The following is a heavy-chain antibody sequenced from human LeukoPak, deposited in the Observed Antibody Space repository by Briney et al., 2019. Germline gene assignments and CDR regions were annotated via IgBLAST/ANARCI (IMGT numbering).Heavy chain of an antibody. D-gene: IGHD6-19*01. CDR3: ARDNSEGQWLVGNWFDP. V-gene: IGHV3-74*01. CDR2: INSDGSST. Sequence: PGGSLRLSCAASGFTFSSYWMHWVRQAPGKGLVCVSRINSDGSSTYYADSVKGRFTISRDNAKNSLYLQMNNLRAEDTAVYYCARDNSEGQWLVGNWFDPWGQGTLVTVSS. CDR1: GFTFSSYW. J-gene: IGHJ5*02.